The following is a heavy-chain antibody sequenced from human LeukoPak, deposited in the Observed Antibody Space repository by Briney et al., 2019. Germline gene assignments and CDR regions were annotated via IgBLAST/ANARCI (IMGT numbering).Heavy chain of an antibody. D-gene: IGHD1-26*01. CDR1: GGSISSYY. Sequence: SETLSLTCTVSGGSISSYYWSWIRQPPGKGLEWIGYIYYSGSTNYNPSLKSRVTISVDTSKNQFSLKLSSVTAADTAVYYCARRSTWATYYFDYWGQGTLVTVSS. CDR2: IYYSGST. CDR3: ARRSTWATYYFDY. V-gene: IGHV4-59*08. J-gene: IGHJ4*02.